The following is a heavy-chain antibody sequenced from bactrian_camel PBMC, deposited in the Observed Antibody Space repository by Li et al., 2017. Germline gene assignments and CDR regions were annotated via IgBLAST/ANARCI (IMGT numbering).Heavy chain of an antibody. CDR2: IELDAST. V-gene: IGHV3S59*01. CDR1: RYTLREYC. CDR3: AAATQVIACNSQFFNV. D-gene: IGHD4*01. J-gene: IGHJ4*01. Sequence: VESGGSLRLSCVSSRYTLREYCIGWFRQVPGKEREVVAAIELDASTNYKDSVKGRFVISRDNAKKTLTLQMNGLKPEDSGMYYCAAATQVIACNSQFFNVWGQGTQVTVS.